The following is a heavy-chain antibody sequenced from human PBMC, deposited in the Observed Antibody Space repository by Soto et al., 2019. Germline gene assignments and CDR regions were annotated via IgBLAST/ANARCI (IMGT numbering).Heavy chain of an antibody. CDR3: ARGQGYYFDY. J-gene: IGHJ4*02. CDR1: GFTFSSYA. CDR2: ISSNGGST. V-gene: IGHV3-64*01. Sequence: GGSLRLSCAASGFTFSSYAMHWVRQAPGKGLEYVSAISSNGGSTYYANSVKGRFTISRDNSKNTLYLQMGSLRAEDMAVYCCARGQGYYFDYWGQGTLVTVSS.